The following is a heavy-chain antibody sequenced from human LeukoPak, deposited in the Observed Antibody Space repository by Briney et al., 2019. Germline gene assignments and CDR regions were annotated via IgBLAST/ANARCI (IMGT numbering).Heavy chain of an antibody. Sequence: GGSLRLSCEASGFTFSSYAMSWVRQAPGKGLEWVSGISTNGGSTSYADSVKGRLTISRDNPRNMLYMEMNSLKTEDTAVYYCTTEYRYYDILTGYYSFDYWGQGTLVTVSS. D-gene: IGHD3-9*01. CDR2: ISTNGGST. CDR1: GFTFSSYA. V-gene: IGHV3-23*01. CDR3: TTEYRYYDILTGYYSFDY. J-gene: IGHJ4*02.